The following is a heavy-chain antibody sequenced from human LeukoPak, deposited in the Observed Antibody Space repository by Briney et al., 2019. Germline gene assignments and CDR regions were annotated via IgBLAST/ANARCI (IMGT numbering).Heavy chain of an antibody. V-gene: IGHV4-59*01. CDR3: ARARYYDSSGYPFDY. CDR1: GGSISSYY. CDR2: IYYSGST. D-gene: IGHD3-22*01. J-gene: IGHJ4*02. Sequence: SETLSLTCTVSGGSISSYYWSWIRQPPGKGLEWIGYIYYSGSTNYNPSLKSRVTISVDTSKNQFSLKLSSVTAADTAAYYCARARYYDSSGYPFDYWGQGTLVTVSS.